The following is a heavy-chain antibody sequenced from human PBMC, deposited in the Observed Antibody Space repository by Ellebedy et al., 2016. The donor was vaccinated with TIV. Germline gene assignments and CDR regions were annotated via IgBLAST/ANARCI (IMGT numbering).Heavy chain of an antibody. V-gene: IGHV3-74*01. CDR2: INSDGSST. CDR1: GFSFGSYW. CDR3: ARARYSNNWVLDP. D-gene: IGHD6-13*01. J-gene: IGHJ5*02. Sequence: GGSLRLSCAASGFSFGSYWMHWVRQAPGKGLVWVSRINSDGSSTSYADSVKGRFTISRDNAKNTLYLQMNSLRAEDTAVYYCARARYSNNWVLDPWGQGTLVTVSS.